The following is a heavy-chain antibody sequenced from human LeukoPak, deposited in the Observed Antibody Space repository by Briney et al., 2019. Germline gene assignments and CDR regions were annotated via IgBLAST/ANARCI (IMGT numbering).Heavy chain of an antibody. D-gene: IGHD6-19*01. CDR1: GFTFSSYG. V-gene: IGHV3-33*01. J-gene: IGHJ4*02. CDR2: IWYDGSYK. Sequence: GGSLRLSCAASGFTFSSYGMHWVRHAPGKGLEWVAVIWYDGSYKYYADSVKGRFTISRDNSKNTLYLQMNSLRAEDTAVYYCARDAYSSGWPTQYYFDYWGQGTLVTVSS. CDR3: ARDAYSSGWPTQYYFDY.